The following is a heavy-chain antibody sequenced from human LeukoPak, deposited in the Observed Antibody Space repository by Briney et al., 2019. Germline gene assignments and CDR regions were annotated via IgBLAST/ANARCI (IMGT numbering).Heavy chain of an antibody. CDR2: ISGSGSST. D-gene: IGHD3-3*01. V-gene: IGHV3-23*01. Sequence: GGSLRLSCAASGFTFSSYDMSWVRQAPGKGLEWVSAISGSGSSTYYADSVKGRFTISRDDSKNTLYLQMNSLRAEDTAVYYCAREVTIFGVVIERTFGYYYMDVWGKGTTVTVSS. CDR3: AREVTIFGVVIERTFGYYYMDV. J-gene: IGHJ6*03. CDR1: GFTFSSYD.